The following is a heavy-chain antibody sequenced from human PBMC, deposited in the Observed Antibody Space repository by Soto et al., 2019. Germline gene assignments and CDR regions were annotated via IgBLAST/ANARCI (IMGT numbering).Heavy chain of an antibody. V-gene: IGHV3-64*01. CDR1: GFTFREYA. Sequence: GGSLRLSCAVSGFTFREYAMHWVRQAAGKGLEYVSGISSNGGSTHYANSVKGRFTIARDNSKNTLYLQMGNLRAEDMAIYYCARGSFCTSVSCPAQFDPWGQGALVTVSS. J-gene: IGHJ5*02. D-gene: IGHD2-2*01. CDR3: ARGSFCTSVSCPAQFDP. CDR2: ISSNGGST.